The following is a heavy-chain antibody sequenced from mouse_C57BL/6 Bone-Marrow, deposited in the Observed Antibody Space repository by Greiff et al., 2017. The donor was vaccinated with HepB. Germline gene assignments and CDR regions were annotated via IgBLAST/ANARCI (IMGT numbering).Heavy chain of an antibody. CDR1: GYSFTGYY. V-gene: IGHV1-42*01. CDR3: ARETITTVVADYFDY. D-gene: IGHD1-1*01. Sequence: EVQLQQSGPELVKPGASVKISCKASGYSFTGYYMNWVKQSPEKSLEWIGEINPSTGGTTYNQKFKAKATLTVDKSSSTAYMQLKSLTSEDSAVYYCARETITTVVADYFDYWGQGTTLTVSS. CDR2: INPSTGGT. J-gene: IGHJ2*01.